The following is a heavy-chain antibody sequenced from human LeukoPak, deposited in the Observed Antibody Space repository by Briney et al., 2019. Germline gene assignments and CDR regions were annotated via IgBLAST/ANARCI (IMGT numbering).Heavy chain of an antibody. J-gene: IGHJ3*01. D-gene: IGHD5-24*01. CDR3: ARGGQGDGYSADEAFDF. V-gene: IGHV6-1*01. CDR1: GDSVSGNSTA. Sequence: SQTLSLTCAISGDSVSGNSTAYNWIRQSPSRGLEWLGRTYYRSKWYNDYAVSVKSRIIINPDTSKNQLSLQLKSVAPEDTAVYYCARGGQGDGYSADEAFDFWGQGTMVTVSS. CDR2: TYYRSKWYN.